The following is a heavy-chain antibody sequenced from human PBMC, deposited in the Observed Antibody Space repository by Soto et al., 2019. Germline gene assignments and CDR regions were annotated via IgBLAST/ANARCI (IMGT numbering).Heavy chain of an antibody. Sequence: QVQLVQSGAEVKKPGASVKVSCKASGYTFTSYDINWVRQATGQGLEWMGWMNPNSANTGYAQKFRARDTLPRNPSIGTADMELRSLGAEATAGCYWAGEGVRGMAVWGQGTTVTVSS. CDR3: AGEGVRGMAV. D-gene: IGHD3-16*01. CDR2: MNPNSANT. J-gene: IGHJ6*02. V-gene: IGHV1-8*01. CDR1: GYTFTSYD.